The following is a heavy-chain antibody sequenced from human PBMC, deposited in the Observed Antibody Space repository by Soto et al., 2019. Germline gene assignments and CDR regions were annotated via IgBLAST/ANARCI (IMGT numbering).Heavy chain of an antibody. CDR1: GGSISSYY. CDR3: ARGVLLELRGYNWFDP. Sequence: SETLSLTCTVSGGSISSYYWSWIRQPPWKGLEWIGYIYYSGSTNYNPSLKSRVTISVDTSKNQFSLKLSSVAAADTAVYYCARGVLLELRGYNWFDPWGQGTLVTVS. V-gene: IGHV4-59*01. CDR2: IYYSGST. D-gene: IGHD1-7*01. J-gene: IGHJ5*02.